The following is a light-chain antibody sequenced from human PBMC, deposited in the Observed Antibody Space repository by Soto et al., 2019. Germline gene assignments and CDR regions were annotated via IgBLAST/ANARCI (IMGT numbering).Light chain of an antibody. Sequence: QSVLTQPHSASGTPGQRLTISCSGSTSNIGSNTVSWYQQLPGTAPKLLIHSNNQRPSGVPDRFSGSKSGTTASLANSGLQSEDEADYFWAAWDGSLNGVVFGRGTKVTVL. CDR2: SNN. V-gene: IGLV1-44*01. CDR1: TSNIGSNT. J-gene: IGLJ2*01. CDR3: AAWDGSLNGVV.